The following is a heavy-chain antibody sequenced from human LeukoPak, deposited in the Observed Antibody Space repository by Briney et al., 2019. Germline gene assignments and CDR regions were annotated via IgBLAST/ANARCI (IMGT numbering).Heavy chain of an antibody. Sequence: GGSLRLSCAASGFTFSSYAMSWVRQAPGKGLEWVSAISGSGGSTYYADSVKGRFTISRDNSKNTLYLQMNSLRAEGTAVYYCAKDIASGSYQFDYWGQGTLVTVSS. J-gene: IGHJ4*02. V-gene: IGHV3-23*01. CDR3: AKDIASGSYQFDY. CDR2: ISGSGGST. D-gene: IGHD1-26*01. CDR1: GFTFSSYA.